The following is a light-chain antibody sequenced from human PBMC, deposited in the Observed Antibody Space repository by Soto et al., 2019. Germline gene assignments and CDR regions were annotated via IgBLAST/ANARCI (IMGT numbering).Light chain of an antibody. CDR3: YSCSRSSGTRYV. CDR2: DVS. J-gene: IGLJ1*01. V-gene: IGLV2-14*03. CDR1: SSDIGTYNY. Sequence: QSALAQPASMSGSPGQSITISCTGTSSDIGTYNYVSWYQQHPGQAPKLMIYDVSNRPSGVSDRFSGSKSGNTASLTISGLQAEDEADYYCYSCSRSSGTRYVFGTGTKVTVL.